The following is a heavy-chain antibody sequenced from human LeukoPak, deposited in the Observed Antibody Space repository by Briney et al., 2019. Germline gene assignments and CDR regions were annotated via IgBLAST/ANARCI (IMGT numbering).Heavy chain of an antibody. Sequence: GESLKISCKGSGYSFTSYWIGWVRQMPGKGLEWMGIIYPGDSDTRYSPSFQGQVTISADKSISTAYLQWSSLKASDTAMYYCARSGRYCSSTSCYMGWYFDLWGRGTLVTVSS. V-gene: IGHV5-51*01. CDR3: ARSGRYCSSTSCYMGWYFDL. CDR2: IYPGDSDT. CDR1: GYSFTSYW. J-gene: IGHJ2*01. D-gene: IGHD2-2*02.